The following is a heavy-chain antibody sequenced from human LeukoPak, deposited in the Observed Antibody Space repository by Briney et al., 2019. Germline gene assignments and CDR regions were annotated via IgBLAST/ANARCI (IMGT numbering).Heavy chain of an antibody. CDR3: AKSGLGGAFDI. J-gene: IGHJ3*02. Sequence: GASVKVSCKASGGTFSIYAISWVRQAPGQGLEWMGGIIPIFGTANYAQKFQGRVTIAADESTSTACMELSSLRTDDTAVFYCAKSGLGGAFDIWGQGTMVTVSS. V-gene: IGHV1-69*13. D-gene: IGHD3-16*01. CDR1: GGTFSIYA. CDR2: IIPIFGTA.